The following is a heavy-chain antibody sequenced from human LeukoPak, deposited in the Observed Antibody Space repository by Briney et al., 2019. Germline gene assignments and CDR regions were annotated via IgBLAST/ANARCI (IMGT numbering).Heavy chain of an antibody. Sequence: ASVKVSCKASGYTFTSYGISWVRQAPGQGLEWMGWVSAYNGNTNYAQKLQGRVTMTTDTSTSTAYMELRSLRSDDTDVYYCARAESQNLWSDYWGQGTLVNVSS. V-gene: IGHV1-18*01. CDR3: ARAESQNLWSDY. CDR2: VSAYNGNT. J-gene: IGHJ4*02. CDR1: GYTFTSYG. D-gene: IGHD3-3*01.